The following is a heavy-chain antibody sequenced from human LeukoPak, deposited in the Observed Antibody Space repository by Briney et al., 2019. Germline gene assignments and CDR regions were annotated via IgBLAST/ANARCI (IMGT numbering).Heavy chain of an antibody. CDR1: GYTFTSYY. CDR3: ARELYSYGFHSPNFDY. D-gene: IGHD5-18*01. V-gene: IGHV1-46*01. CDR2: INPSGGST. Sequence: ASVKVSCKASGYTFTSYYMHWVRQAPGQGLEWMGIINPSGGSTSYAQKFQGRVTMTRDTSTSTVYMELSSLRSEDTAVYYCARELYSYGFHSPNFDYWGQGTLVTVSS. J-gene: IGHJ4*02.